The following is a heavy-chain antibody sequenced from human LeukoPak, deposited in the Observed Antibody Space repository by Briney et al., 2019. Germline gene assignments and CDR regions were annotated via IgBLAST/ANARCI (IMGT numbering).Heavy chain of an antibody. CDR3: ARDAGNSGYGCDL. D-gene: IGHD5-12*01. CDR1: GFTFSQYS. J-gene: IGHJ5*02. V-gene: IGHV3-48*01. Sequence: GGSLRLSCAASGFTFSQYSINWVRQAPGKGLEWASHLRYTGETFYADSVKGRFTISRDNVRNSLYLQMNGLRAEDTAMYYCARDAGNSGYGCDLWGQGTLVTVSS. CDR2: LRYTGET.